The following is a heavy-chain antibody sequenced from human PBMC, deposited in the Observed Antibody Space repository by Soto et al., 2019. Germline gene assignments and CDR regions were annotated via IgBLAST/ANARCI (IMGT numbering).Heavy chain of an antibody. CDR1: GFTFSSYA. J-gene: IGHJ4*02. V-gene: IGHV3-30-3*01. D-gene: IGHD2-8*01. CDR2: ISYDGSNK. CDR3: ARDKQDEWYFDY. Sequence: PGVSLRLCCAASGFTFSSYAMHWVRQAPGKGLEWVAVISYDGSNKYYADSVKGRFTISRDNSKNTLYLQMNSLRAEDTAVYYCARDKQDEWYFDYWGQGTLVTVSS.